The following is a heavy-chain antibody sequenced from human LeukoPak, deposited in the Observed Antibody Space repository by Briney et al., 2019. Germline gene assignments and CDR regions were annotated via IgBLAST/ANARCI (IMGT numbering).Heavy chain of an antibody. V-gene: IGHV1-69*05. Sequence: GASAKVSCKASGGTFSSYAISWVRQAPGQGLEWMGGIIPIFGTANYAQKFQGRVTITTDESTSTAYMELSSLRSEDTAVYYCALGGTTVVTRGGYYFDYWGQGTLVTVSS. CDR2: IIPIFGTA. J-gene: IGHJ4*02. D-gene: IGHD4-23*01. CDR1: GGTFSSYA. CDR3: ALGGTTVVTRGGYYFDY.